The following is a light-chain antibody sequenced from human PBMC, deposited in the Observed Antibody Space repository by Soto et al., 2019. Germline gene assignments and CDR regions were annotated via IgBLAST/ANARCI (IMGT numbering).Light chain of an antibody. CDR2: EVN. V-gene: IGLV2-14*01. Sequence: QSVLTQPPSVSGSPGQSITISCTGTSSDVGGYNYVSWYQHHPGKAPKLMIYEVNNRPPGVSNRFSGSRSGNTASLTISGLQAEDEADYYCISYTSGSTLYVFGTGTKVT. J-gene: IGLJ1*01. CDR1: SSDVGGYNY. CDR3: ISYTSGSTLYV.